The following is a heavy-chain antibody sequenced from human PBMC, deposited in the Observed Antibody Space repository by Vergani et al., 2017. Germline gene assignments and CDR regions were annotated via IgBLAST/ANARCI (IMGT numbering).Heavy chain of an antibody. D-gene: IGHD5-12*01. CDR1: GGTFSSYA. V-gene: IGHV1-69*01. CDR3: ASYKWLRWYYYYYMDV. CDR2: IIPIFGTA. Sequence: QVQLVQSGAEVKKPGSSVKVSCKASGGTFSSYAISWVRQAPGQGLEWMGGIIPIFGTANYAQKFQGRVTITADESTSTAYMELSSLRSEDTAVYFWASYKWLRWYYYYYMDVWGKGTTVTVSS. J-gene: IGHJ6*03.